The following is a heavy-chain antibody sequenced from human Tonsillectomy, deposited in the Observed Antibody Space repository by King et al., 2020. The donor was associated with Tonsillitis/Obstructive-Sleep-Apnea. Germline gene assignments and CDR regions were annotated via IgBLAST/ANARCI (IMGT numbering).Heavy chain of an antibody. V-gene: IGHV2-5*02. D-gene: IGHD4-17*01. CDR2: IYWDDDK. J-gene: IGHJ4*02. CDR3: AHRRTTVTTDYCDY. CDR1: GFSLSTSGVG. Sequence: TLKESGPTLVKPTQTLTLTCTFSGFSLSTSGVGVGWIRQPPGKALEWLALIYWDDDKRYSPSLNTRLTITKDTSKNQVVLTMTDMDPVDTATYYCAHRRTTVTTDYCDYWGQGTLVTVSS.